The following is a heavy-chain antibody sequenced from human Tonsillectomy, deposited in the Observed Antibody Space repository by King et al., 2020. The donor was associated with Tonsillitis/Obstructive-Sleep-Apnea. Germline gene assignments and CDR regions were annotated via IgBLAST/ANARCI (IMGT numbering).Heavy chain of an antibody. V-gene: IGHV3-49*04. Sequence: VQLVESGGGLVQPGRSLRLSCTASGFTFGDYAMNWVRQAPGKGLEWVGFIRSKAYGGTTEYAASVKGRFTISRDDSKSIAYLQMNSLKTEDTAVYYCSNEGVDVSMAAMVEYRVYWGQGTLVTVSS. CDR1: GFTFGDYA. J-gene: IGHJ4*02. CDR3: SNEGVDVSMAAMVEYRVY. CDR2: IRSKAYGGTT. D-gene: IGHD5-18*01.